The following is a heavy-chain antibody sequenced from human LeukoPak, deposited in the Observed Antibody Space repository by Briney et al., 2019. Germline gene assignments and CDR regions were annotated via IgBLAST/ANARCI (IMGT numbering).Heavy chain of an antibody. CDR3: ARVTAWSGYYILDY. D-gene: IGHD3-3*01. CDR2: INSVGSNT. Sequence: GGSLTLSCAASGFTFSTYRTHWVRQSPEKAGVWVSRINSVGSNTNYADSVKGRFPISRDNAKNTLFLQMNSLRAEDTAAYYCARVTAWSGYYILDYWGQGTLVAVSS. J-gene: IGHJ4*02. V-gene: IGHV3-74*01. CDR1: GFTFSTYR.